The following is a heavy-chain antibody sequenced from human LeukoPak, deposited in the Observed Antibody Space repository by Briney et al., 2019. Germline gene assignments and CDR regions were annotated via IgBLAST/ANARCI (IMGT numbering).Heavy chain of an antibody. J-gene: IGHJ4*02. Sequence: SGGSLRLSCAAPGFTFSSYAMSWVRQAPGKGLEWVSAISGSGGSTYYADSVKGRFTISRDNSKNTLYLQMNSLRAEDTAVYYCATGGESGGYFDYWGQGTLVTVSS. CDR1: GFTFSSYA. CDR3: ATGGESGGYFDY. CDR2: ISGSGGST. V-gene: IGHV3-23*01. D-gene: IGHD7-27*01.